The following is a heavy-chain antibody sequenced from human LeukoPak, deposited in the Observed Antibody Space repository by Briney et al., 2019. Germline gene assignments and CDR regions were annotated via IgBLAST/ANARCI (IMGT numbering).Heavy chain of an antibody. CDR2: ISGSGGST. Sequence: PGGSLRLSCEGSGFTFNSYWMWWVRQAPGKGLEWVSAISGSGGSTYYADSVKGRFTISRDNSKNTLYLQMDSLRAEDTAVYYCAKDWEAAAGLFDYWGQGTLVTVSS. CDR1: GFTFNSYW. CDR3: AKDWEAAAGLFDY. J-gene: IGHJ4*02. D-gene: IGHD6-13*01. V-gene: IGHV3-23*01.